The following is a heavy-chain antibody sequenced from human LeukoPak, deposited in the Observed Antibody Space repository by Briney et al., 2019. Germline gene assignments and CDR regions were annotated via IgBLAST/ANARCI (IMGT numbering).Heavy chain of an antibody. Sequence: GGSLRLSCAASGFTFSSYAMSWVRQAPGKGLEWVAVIWYDGNNKYYADSVKGRFTISRDNSKSMMYLQMNSLRAEDTAVYYCAREGGCSSAKCPFDYWGQGTLVTVPS. CDR3: AREGGCSSAKCPFDY. V-gene: IGHV3-33*08. D-gene: IGHD2-2*01. J-gene: IGHJ4*02. CDR1: GFTFSSYA. CDR2: IWYDGNNK.